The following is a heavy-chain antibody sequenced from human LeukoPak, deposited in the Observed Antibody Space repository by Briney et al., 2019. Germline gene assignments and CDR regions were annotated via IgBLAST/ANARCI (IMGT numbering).Heavy chain of an antibody. V-gene: IGHV3-30*18. CDR1: GFTFSSYG. J-gene: IGHJ4*02. Sequence: PGGSLRLSCAASGFTFSSYGMHWVRQAPGKGPEWVAVISYDGSNKYYADSVKGRFTISRDNSKNTLYLQMNSLRAEDTAVYYCAKDKYDILTGYANWGQGTLVTVSS. CDR2: ISYDGSNK. D-gene: IGHD3-9*01. CDR3: AKDKYDILTGYAN.